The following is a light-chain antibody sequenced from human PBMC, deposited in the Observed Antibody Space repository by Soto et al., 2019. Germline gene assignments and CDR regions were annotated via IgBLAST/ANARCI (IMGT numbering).Light chain of an antibody. CDR1: QSVSSY. J-gene: IGKJ1*01. Sequence: DIVLTQSPGTLSLSPGERATLSCRASQSVSSYLAWYQQKPGQAPRLLIYGASSRATGIPDRFSGGWSATDFTLTISRLEPEDFAVYYCQQYGSSSRTFGQGTKVEVK. V-gene: IGKV3-20*01. CDR2: GAS. CDR3: QQYGSSSRT.